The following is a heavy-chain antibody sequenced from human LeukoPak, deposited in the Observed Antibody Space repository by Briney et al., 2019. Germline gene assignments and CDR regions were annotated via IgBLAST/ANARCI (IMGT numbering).Heavy chain of an antibody. D-gene: IGHD3-10*01. J-gene: IGHJ4*02. CDR3: TSEGSGSYFYNADY. CDR2: ISYEGSNK. Sequence: QPGRSLRLSCAASGFSFSSHGMHWVRQAPGKGLEWVAVISYEGSNKYYADSVKGRFTISRDNSKNTLYLQMNSPRAEDTAVYYCTSEGSGSYFYNADYWGQGTLVTVSS. V-gene: IGHV3-30*03. CDR1: GFSFSSHG.